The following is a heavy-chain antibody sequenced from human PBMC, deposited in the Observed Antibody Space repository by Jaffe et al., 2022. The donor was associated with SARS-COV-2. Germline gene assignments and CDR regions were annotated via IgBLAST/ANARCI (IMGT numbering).Heavy chain of an antibody. J-gene: IGHJ4*02. V-gene: IGHV4-39*01. CDR3: ARHGDYGSGGFDY. Sequence: QLQLQESGPGLEKPSETLSLTCTVSGGSISMSTYWWDWIRQPPGKGLEWIGTIHYRGGTYYNPSLKSRVTISVDTSKNQFSLKLRSVTAADTAVYYCARHGDYGSGGFDYWGQGTLVTVSS. D-gene: IGHD3-10*01. CDR1: GGSISMSTYW. CDR2: IHYRGGT.